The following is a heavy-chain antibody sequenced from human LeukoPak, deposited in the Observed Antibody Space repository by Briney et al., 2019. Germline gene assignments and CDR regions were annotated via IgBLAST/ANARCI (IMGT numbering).Heavy chain of an antibody. CDR1: GGSVSGYY. CDR3: ARIHRYCSGGACYVLDN. J-gene: IGHJ4*02. V-gene: IGHV4-59*02. Sequence: PSETLSLTCVVSGGSVSGYYWGWIRQPPGRGLEWVGYVYYSGSTNYNPSLKSRITLWGDTSRNQFSLQLSSVTAADTAVYYCARIHRYCSGGACYVLDNWGQGTLVAVSS. D-gene: IGHD2-15*01. CDR2: VYYSGST.